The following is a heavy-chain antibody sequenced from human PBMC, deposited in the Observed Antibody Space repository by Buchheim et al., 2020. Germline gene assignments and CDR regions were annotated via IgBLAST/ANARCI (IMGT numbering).Heavy chain of an antibody. Sequence: EVQLLESGGGLEQPGGSLRLSCAASGFTFSSYGMSWVRQAPGQGLEWVSGISGSGGSIHYADSVKGRFTISRDNSKNTLYLQMNSLRAEDTAVYHCAKGPYHYDSSGYWNYGGQGTL. CDR2: ISGSGGSI. CDR3: AKGPYHYDSSGYWNY. V-gene: IGHV3-23*01. CDR1: GFTFSSYG. J-gene: IGHJ4*02. D-gene: IGHD3-22*01.